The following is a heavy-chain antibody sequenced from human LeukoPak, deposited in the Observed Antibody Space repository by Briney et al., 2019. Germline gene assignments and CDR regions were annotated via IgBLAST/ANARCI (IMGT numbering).Heavy chain of an antibody. D-gene: IGHD3-9*01. Sequence: PGGSLRLSCAASGFTFSSYSMNWVRQAPGKGLEWVADIKPDGSEEYYVDSVKGRFTISRDNAKHSLYLQMNSLRAEDTAVYYCARDLWYLTGDKNYWGQGTLVTVSS. CDR2: IKPDGSEE. CDR3: ARDLWYLTGDKNY. CDR1: GFTFSSYS. V-gene: IGHV3-7*01. J-gene: IGHJ4*02.